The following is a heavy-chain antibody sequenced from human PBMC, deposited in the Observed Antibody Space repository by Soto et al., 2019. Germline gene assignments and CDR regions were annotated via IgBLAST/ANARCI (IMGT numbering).Heavy chain of an antibody. V-gene: IGHV1-69*13. CDR3: ALTPPLTSDFLGRLDP. D-gene: IGHD3-3*01. Sequence: ASVKVSCRTSGGTLTDYPINWMRQAPGQGLEWMGGIISYSVTPNYAQNFQDRVTITADESANTAYLELNSLTSGDTALYYCALTPPLTSDFLGRLDPWGQGTQVTVSS. CDR1: GGTLTDYP. J-gene: IGHJ5*02. CDR2: IISYSVTP.